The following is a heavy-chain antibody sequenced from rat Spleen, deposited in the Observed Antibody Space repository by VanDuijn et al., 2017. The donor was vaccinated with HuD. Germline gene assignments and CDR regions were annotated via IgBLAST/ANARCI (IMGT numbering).Heavy chain of an antibody. V-gene: IGHV2S30*01. D-gene: IGHD1-6*01. CDR3: TRVSFLYTTDPHYVMDA. J-gene: IGHJ4*01. Sequence: QVQLKESGPGLVQPSQTLSLTCTVSGFSLMDYSVHWFRQPPGKGLEWMGKMKYNEDTNYKLPLKSRLSISRDTYKSQVFLKMNSLQTEDTAIYYCTRVSFLYTTDPHYVMDAWGQGASVTVSS. CDR1: GFSLMDYS. CDR2: MKYNEDT.